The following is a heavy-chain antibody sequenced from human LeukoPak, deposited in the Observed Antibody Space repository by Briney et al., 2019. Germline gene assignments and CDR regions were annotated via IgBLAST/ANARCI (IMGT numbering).Heavy chain of an antibody. J-gene: IGHJ4*02. V-gene: IGHV3-9*03. Sequence: QPGRSLRLSCAASGFSFDDYAMHWVRQAPGKGLEWVSGISWNSGSIGYADSVKGRFTISRDNAKNSLYLQMNSLRAEDMALYYCAKDKLSRGYNSGWYDYWGQGTLVTVSS. CDR2: ISWNSGSI. CDR1: GFSFDDYA. CDR3: AKDKLSRGYNSGWYDY. D-gene: IGHD6-19*01.